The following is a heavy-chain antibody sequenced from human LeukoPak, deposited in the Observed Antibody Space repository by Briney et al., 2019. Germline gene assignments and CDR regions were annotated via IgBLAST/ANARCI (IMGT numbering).Heavy chain of an antibody. Sequence: GGSLRLSCAASGFMFTSYVMSWVRQAPGKGLEWVSDISGSGGSTYCADSVKGRFTISRDNSQNTLSLQMNSLRAEDTAVYYCARGREQQLVFDYWGQGTLVTVSS. D-gene: IGHD6-13*01. CDR1: GFMFTSYV. CDR3: ARGREQQLVFDY. V-gene: IGHV3-23*01. J-gene: IGHJ4*02. CDR2: ISGSGGST.